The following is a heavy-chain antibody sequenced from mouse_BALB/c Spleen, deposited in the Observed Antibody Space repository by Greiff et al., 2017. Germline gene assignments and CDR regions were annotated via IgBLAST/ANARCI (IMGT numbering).Heavy chain of an antibody. CDR1: GFTFNTNA. Sequence: DAGGGLVQPKGSLKLSCAASGFTFNTNAMNWVRQAPGKGLEWVARIRSKSNNYATYYADSVKDRFTISRDDSQSMLYLQMHNLKTEDTAMYYCVRDWCNEDYYAMDYWGEGTSVTASP. CDR2: IRSKSNNYAT. V-gene: IGHV10S3*01. J-gene: IGHJ4*01. D-gene: IGHD1-1*02. CDR3: VRDWCNEDYYAMDY.